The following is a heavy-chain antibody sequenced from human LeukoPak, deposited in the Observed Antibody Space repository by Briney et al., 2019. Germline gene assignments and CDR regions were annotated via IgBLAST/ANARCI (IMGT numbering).Heavy chain of an antibody. CDR1: GYTFIGYF. CDR2: INCNSGVT. J-gene: IGHJ6*03. V-gene: IGHV1-2*06. CDR3: ARDRPNMDV. Sequence: ASVKVSCKASGYTFIGYFLHWVRQAPGQGPEWMGRINCNSGVTEYGHNFQGRVTMTRDTSINTAYMEVTRLISDDTAIYYCARDRPNMDVWGKGTTVTVSS. D-gene: IGHD6-6*01.